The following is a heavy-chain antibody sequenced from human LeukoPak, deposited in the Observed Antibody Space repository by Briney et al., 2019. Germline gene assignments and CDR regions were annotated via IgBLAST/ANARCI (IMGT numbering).Heavy chain of an antibody. D-gene: IGHD6-19*01. J-gene: IGHJ6*03. CDR2: ISWDSGYI. CDR1: GFTFDDYA. CDR3: ARSESGYSSGWLYYYYMDV. V-gene: IGHV3-9*03. Sequence: PGGSLRLSCAASGFTFDDYAMHWVRQAPGKGLEWVSGISWDSGYIGYADSVKGRFTISRDNAKNSLYLQMNSLRAEDMALYYCARSESGYSSGWLYYYYMDVWGKGTTVTVSS.